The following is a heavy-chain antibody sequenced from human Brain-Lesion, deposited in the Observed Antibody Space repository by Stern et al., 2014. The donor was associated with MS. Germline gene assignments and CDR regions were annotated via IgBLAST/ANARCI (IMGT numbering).Heavy chain of an antibody. CDR2: IFNSGST. D-gene: IGHD2-2*01. J-gene: IGHJ6*02. CDR3: ARGRVVPGFQYYATDV. CDR1: GGSISSGGYY. V-gene: IGHV4-61*02. Sequence: VQLVESGPGLVKPSQTLSLSCTVSGGSISSGGYYWSWIRQPAGKGLEWIGRIFNSGSTSHNPSLKSRVTISIATSKNQFSLRLNSMTAADTAVYYCARGRVVPGFQYYATDVWGQGTTVIVSS.